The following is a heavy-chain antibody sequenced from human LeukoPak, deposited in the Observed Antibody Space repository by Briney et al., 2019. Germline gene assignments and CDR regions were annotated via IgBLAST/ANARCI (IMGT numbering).Heavy chain of an antibody. CDR3: AKDRVAAAGTGGNWYDP. J-gene: IGHJ5*02. D-gene: IGHD6-13*01. Sequence: GGSLRLSCAASGFTFSSYGMHWVRQAPGKGLEWVAVISYDGSNKYYADSVKGRFTISRDNSKNTLYLQMNSLRAEDTAVYYCAKDRVAAAGTGGNWYDPWGQGTLVTVSS. CDR2: ISYDGSNK. CDR1: GFTFSSYG. V-gene: IGHV3-30*18.